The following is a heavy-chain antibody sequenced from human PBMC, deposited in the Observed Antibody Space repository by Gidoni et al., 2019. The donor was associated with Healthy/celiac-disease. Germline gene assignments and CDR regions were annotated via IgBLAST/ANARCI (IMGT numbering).Heavy chain of an antibody. J-gene: IGHJ3*02. Sequence: EVQLLESGGGLVQPGGSLRLSCAASGFTFSNYALGWVRQAPGKGLEWVSAISGSGVSTFYTDSVKGRFTISRDNSKNTLYLQMNRLRAEDTAVYYCAKGGYVGHDAFDIWGQGTMVAVSS. CDR3: AKGGYVGHDAFDI. V-gene: IGHV3-23*01. CDR1: GFTFSNYA. D-gene: IGHD6-13*01. CDR2: ISGSGVST.